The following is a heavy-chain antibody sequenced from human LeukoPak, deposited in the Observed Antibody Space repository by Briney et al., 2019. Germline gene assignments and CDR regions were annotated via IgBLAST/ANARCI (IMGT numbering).Heavy chain of an antibody. CDR3: ARGLYSYGQYYFDY. J-gene: IGHJ4*02. CDR2: INPNSGGT. Sequence: GASVKLSCKASGYTFTGYYMDWVRQARGQGLEWMGWINPNSGGTNYAQKFQGRVTMTRDTSISTAYMELSRLRSDDTAVYYCARGLYSYGQYYFDYWGQGTLVTVSS. D-gene: IGHD5-18*01. CDR1: GYTFTGYY. V-gene: IGHV1-2*02.